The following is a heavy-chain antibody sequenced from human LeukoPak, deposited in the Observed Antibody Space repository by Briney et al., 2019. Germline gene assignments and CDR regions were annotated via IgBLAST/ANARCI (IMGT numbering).Heavy chain of an antibody. CDR2: INPSGGST. CDR3: ARVGGTYYNGHLDY. Sequence: ASVKVSCKASGYTFTNYYIHWVRQAPGQGRDWMGIINPSGGSTTYAQKFQGRVTMTRDTSTSTVYMELSSLRSEDTAVYYCARVGGTYYNGHLDYWGQGTLVTVSS. J-gene: IGHJ4*02. CDR1: GYTFTNYY. D-gene: IGHD1-26*01. V-gene: IGHV1-46*01.